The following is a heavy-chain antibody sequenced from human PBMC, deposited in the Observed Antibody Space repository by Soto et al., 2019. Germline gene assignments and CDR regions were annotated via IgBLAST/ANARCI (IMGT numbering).Heavy chain of an antibody. D-gene: IGHD6-13*01. J-gene: IGHJ6*02. V-gene: IGHV1-69*13. CDR3: ARVYSSSPHYYYYYGMDV. Sequence: ASVKVSCKASGGTFSSYAISWVRQAPGQGLEWMGGIIPIFGTANYAQKFQGRVTITADESTSTAYMELSSLRSEDTAVYYCARVYSSSPHYYYYYGMDVWGQGTTVTVSS. CDR1: GGTFSSYA. CDR2: IIPIFGTA.